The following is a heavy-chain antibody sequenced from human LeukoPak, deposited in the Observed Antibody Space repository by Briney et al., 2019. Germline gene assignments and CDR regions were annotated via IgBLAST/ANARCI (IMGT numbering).Heavy chain of an antibody. D-gene: IGHD5-18*01. CDR3: ARGGARGYTYGFIDY. CDR2: IYYSGST. V-gene: IGHV4-59*01. CDR1: GGSISSYY. Sequence: SETLSLTCTVSGGSISSYYWSWIRQPPGKGLEWIGYIYYSGSTNYNPSLKSRVTISVDASKNQFSLKLSSVTAADTAVYYCARGGARGYTYGFIDYWGQGTLVTVSS. J-gene: IGHJ4*02.